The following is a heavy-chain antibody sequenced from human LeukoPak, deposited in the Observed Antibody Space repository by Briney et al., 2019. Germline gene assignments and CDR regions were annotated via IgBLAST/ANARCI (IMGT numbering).Heavy chain of an antibody. CDR2: IYHSGST. CDR1: GGSISSSSYY. Sequence: SETLSLTCTVSGGSISSSSYYWGWIRQPPGKGLEWIGEIYHSGSTNYNPSLKSRVTISVDKSKNQFSLKLSSVTAADAAVYYCARAPDPYCSRTSCYAWGLDVWGKGTTVTVSS. V-gene: IGHV4-39*07. CDR3: ARAPDPYCSRTSCYAWGLDV. J-gene: IGHJ6*04. D-gene: IGHD2-2*01.